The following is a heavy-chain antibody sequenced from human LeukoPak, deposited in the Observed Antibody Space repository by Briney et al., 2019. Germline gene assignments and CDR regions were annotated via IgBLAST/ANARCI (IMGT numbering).Heavy chain of an antibody. Sequence: GGSLRLSCAASGFTFSSSAMSWVRQAPGKGLEWVSTISGSGGTTYYPDSVKGRFTISRDSSKSTLSLQMNSLRAEDTAVYYCAKGRDGYNRYDYWGQGTLVTVSS. CDR1: GFTFSSSA. CDR2: ISGSGGTT. J-gene: IGHJ4*02. CDR3: AKGRDGYNRYDY. V-gene: IGHV3-23*01. D-gene: IGHD3-16*02.